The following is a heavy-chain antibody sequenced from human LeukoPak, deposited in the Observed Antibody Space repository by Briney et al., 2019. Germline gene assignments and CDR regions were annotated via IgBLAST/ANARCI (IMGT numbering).Heavy chain of an antibody. CDR2: INPGGSDT. CDR3: ARRIIVVAASTDAFDI. J-gene: IGHJ3*02. Sequence: GESLKISCQGSGYTFTRYWIGWVREMRGKGLEWMGIINPGGSDTRYSPSFEGQVTMSADKPISTAYLQWRSLKASDTAMYYCARRIIVVAASTDAFDIWGQGTVVTVSS. CDR1: GYTFTRYW. D-gene: IGHD2-15*01. V-gene: IGHV5-51*01.